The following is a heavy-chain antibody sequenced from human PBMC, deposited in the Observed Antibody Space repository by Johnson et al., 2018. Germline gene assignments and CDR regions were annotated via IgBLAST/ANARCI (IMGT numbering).Heavy chain of an antibody. CDR1: GFTFSSYA. CDR3: AKDQGDYYYYYMDV. V-gene: IGHV3-23*04. Sequence: VQLVQSGGGVVQPGRSLRLSCAASGFTFSSYAMCWVRQAPGKGLEWVSAISGSGGSTYYADSVKGRFTISRDNSKNTLYLQMNSLRAEDTAVYYCAKDQGDYYYYYMDVWGKGTTVTVSS. CDR2: ISGSGGST. J-gene: IGHJ6*03.